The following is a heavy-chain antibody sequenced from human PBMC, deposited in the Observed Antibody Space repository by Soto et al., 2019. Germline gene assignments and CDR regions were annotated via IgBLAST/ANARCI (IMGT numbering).Heavy chain of an antibody. D-gene: IGHD2-2*01. CDR3: ASSSSTSSRDWFDP. V-gene: IGHV1-18*01. Sequence: ASVKVSCKASGYTFTSYGISLVRQAPGQGLEWMGWISAYNGNTNYAQKLQGRVTMTTDTSTSTAYMELRSLRSDDTAVYYCASSSSTSSRDWFDPWGQGTLVTVSS. CDR2: ISAYNGNT. J-gene: IGHJ5*02. CDR1: GYTFTSYG.